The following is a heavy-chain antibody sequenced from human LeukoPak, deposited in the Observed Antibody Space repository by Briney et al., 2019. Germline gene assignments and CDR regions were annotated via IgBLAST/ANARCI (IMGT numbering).Heavy chain of an antibody. Sequence: GESLKISCKGSGYSFTSYWIGWVRQMPGKGLEWMGIIYPGDSDTRYSPSFQGQVTISADKSISTAYLQWSSLEASDTAMYYCARQSGYSYGLNYDAFDIWGQGTMVTVSS. CDR3: ARQSGYSYGLNYDAFDI. CDR1: GYSFTSYW. J-gene: IGHJ3*02. CDR2: IYPGDSDT. D-gene: IGHD5-18*01. V-gene: IGHV5-51*01.